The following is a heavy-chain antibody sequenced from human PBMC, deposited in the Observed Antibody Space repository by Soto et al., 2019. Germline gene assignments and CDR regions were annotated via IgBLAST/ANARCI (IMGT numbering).Heavy chain of an antibody. J-gene: IGHJ6*02. CDR1: GGSFSGYY. Sequence: SETLSLTCAVYGGSFSGYYWSWIRQPPGKGLEWIGEINHSGSTNYNPSLKSRVTISVDTSKNQFSLKLSSVTAADTAVYYCARRPGYSSGWYIYYYGMDVWGQGTTVTVSS. CDR2: INHSGST. V-gene: IGHV4-34*01. CDR3: ARRPGYSSGWYIYYYGMDV. D-gene: IGHD6-19*01.